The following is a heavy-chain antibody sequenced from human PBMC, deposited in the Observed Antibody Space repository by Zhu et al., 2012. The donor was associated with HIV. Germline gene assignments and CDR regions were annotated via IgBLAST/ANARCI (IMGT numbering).Heavy chain of an antibody. CDR1: GGSIANKY. CDR2: IYSSGTT. V-gene: IGHV4-4*09. CDR3: AREGQRLGNDV. Sequence: QVQLQESGPGLLRPLQTLSVTCTVSGGSIANKYWGWIRQPPGKGLEWIGYIYSSGTTNYNPSLKSRVTISIDTSKNQFSLTLTSLTAADTAVYYCAREGQRLGNDVWGQGTLVTVSS. J-gene: IGHJ4*01. D-gene: IGHD1-1*01.